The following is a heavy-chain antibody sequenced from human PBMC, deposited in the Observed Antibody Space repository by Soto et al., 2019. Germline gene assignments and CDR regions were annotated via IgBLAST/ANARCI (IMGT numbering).Heavy chain of an antibody. CDR3: ARGATMVRGVTAPDY. CDR2: IYTDGST. V-gene: IGHV3-66*01. D-gene: IGHD3-10*01. J-gene: IGHJ4*02. CDR1: GFTVSSNY. Sequence: VQLVESGGGLVQPGGSLRLSCAASGFTVSSNYMSWVRQAPGKGLEWVSVIYTDGSTYYADSVKGRFTISRDNSKNTLYLQMNSLRAEDTAVYYCARGATMVRGVTAPDYWGQGTLVTVSS.